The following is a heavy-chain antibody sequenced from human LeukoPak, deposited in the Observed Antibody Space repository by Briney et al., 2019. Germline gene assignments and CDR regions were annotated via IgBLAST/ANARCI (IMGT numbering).Heavy chain of an antibody. Sequence: GGSLRLSCAASGFTFSSYAMSWVRQAPGKGLEWVSAISGSGGSTYYADSVKGRFTISRDNSKNTLYLQMNSLRAEDTAVYYCAKDQNGSGSYFILAVRQFDYWGQGTLVTVSS. V-gene: IGHV3-23*01. CDR1: GFTFSSYA. CDR3: AKDQNGSGSYFILAVRQFDY. D-gene: IGHD3-10*01. J-gene: IGHJ4*02. CDR2: ISGSGGST.